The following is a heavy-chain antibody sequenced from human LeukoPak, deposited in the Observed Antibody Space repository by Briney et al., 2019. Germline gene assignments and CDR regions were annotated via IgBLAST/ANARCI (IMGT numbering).Heavy chain of an antibody. V-gene: IGHV1-18*01. CDR3: ARDRPGRYYGSGRYYNPPDY. CDR2: MSAYNGNT. Sequence: GASVKVSCKASGYSFTSYGISWVRQAPGQGLEWMGWMSAYNGNTNYGQKFQNRVTVTTDTSTSTAYMDLRSLRSDDTAIYYCARDRPGRYYGSGRYYNPPDYWGQGTLVIVSS. CDR1: GYSFTSYG. D-gene: IGHD3-10*01. J-gene: IGHJ4*02.